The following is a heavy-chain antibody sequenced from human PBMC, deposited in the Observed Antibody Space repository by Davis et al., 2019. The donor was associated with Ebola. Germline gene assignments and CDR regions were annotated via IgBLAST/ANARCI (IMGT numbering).Heavy chain of an antibody. CDR3: ARGDGSGTYFAGGMDV. CDR1: GFTFSSYG. Sequence: GESLKISCAASGFTFSSYGMHWVRQAPGKGLEWVAVISYDGSNKYYADSVKGRFTISRDNSKNTLYLQMNSLRAEDTAVYYCARGDGSGTYFAGGMDVWGKGTTVTVSS. V-gene: IGHV3-30*03. CDR2: ISYDGSNK. D-gene: IGHD3-10*01. J-gene: IGHJ6*03.